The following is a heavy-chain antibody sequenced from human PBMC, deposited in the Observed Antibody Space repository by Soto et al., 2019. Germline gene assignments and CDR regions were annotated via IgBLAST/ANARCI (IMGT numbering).Heavy chain of an antibody. J-gene: IGHJ3*02. Sequence: QVQLQQWGAGLLKPSETLSLTCAVYGGSFSGYYWSWIRQPPGKGLEWIGEINHSGSTNYNPSLKSRVTISVDTSKNQFSLKLSSVTAADTAVYYCASVEMATTRGAFDIWGQGTMVTVSS. CDR3: ASVEMATTRGAFDI. CDR1: GGSFSGYY. V-gene: IGHV4-34*01. D-gene: IGHD1-1*01. CDR2: INHSGST.